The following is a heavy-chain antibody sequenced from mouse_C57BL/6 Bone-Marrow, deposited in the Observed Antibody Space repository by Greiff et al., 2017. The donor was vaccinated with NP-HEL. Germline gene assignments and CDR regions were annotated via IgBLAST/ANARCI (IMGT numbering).Heavy chain of an antibody. CDR1: GFSFNTYA. D-gene: IGHD2-4*01. J-gene: IGHJ4*01. V-gene: IGHV10-1*01. Sequence: EVKLVESGGGLVQPKGSLKLSCAASGFSFNTYAMNWVRQAPGKGLEWVARIRSKSNNYATYYADSVKDRFTISRDDSESMLYLQMNNLKTEDTAMYYCVRRSFYYEAMDYWGQGTSVTVSS. CDR3: VRRSFYYEAMDY. CDR2: IRSKSNNYAT.